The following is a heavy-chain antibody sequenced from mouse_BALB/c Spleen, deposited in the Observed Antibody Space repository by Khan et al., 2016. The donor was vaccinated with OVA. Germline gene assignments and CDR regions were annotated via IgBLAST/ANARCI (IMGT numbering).Heavy chain of an antibody. CDR1: GYTFTNYG. CDR3: ARRGAMITTGWYFDV. D-gene: IGHD2-4*01. CDR2: INTYTGEP. V-gene: IGHV9-3-1*01. J-gene: IGHJ1*01. Sequence: QVQLQQSGPELKKPGETVKISCKASGYTFTNYGMNWVKQAPGKGLKWMGWINTYTGEPTYADDFKGRFAIPLETSASTAYYQINTLKNEETATCSCARRGAMITTGWYFDVWGAGTTVTVSA.